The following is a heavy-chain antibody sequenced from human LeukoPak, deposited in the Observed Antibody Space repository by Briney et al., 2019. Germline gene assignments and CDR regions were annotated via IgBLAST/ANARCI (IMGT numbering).Heavy chain of an antibody. CDR1: GGSISSYY. J-gene: IGHJ4*02. CDR3: ARATFDAEQWLVSNFDY. Sequence: PSETLSLTCTVSGGSISSYYWSWIRQPPGKGLEWIGYIYYGGSTNYNPSLKSRVTISVDTSKNRFSLKLSSVTAADTAVYYCARATFDAEQWLVSNFDYWGQGTLVTVSS. D-gene: IGHD6-19*01. CDR2: IYYGGST. V-gene: IGHV4-59*01.